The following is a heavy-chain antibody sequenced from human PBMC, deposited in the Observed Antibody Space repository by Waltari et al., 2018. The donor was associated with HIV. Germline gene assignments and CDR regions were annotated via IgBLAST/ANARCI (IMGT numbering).Heavy chain of an antibody. V-gene: IGHV4-30-4*08. CDR3: ARVSFDRKGSYTSYFFES. D-gene: IGHD3-9*01. J-gene: IGHJ4*02. CDR2: VFYNETT. CDR1: GDSFISPSYH. Sequence: VQLFESGPGLVRPSQTLSLTCTVSGDSFISPSYHWAWIRQTPGEGLEWIGHVFYNETTSVKPSLKSRLSISIDKTKNQFSLKLDSVTAADTAVFFCARVSFDRKGSYTSYFFESWGGGISVTV.